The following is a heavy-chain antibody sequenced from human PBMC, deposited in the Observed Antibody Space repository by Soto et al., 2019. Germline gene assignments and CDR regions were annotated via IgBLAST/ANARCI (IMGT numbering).Heavy chain of an antibody. J-gene: IGHJ6*03. CDR2: IYYSGST. D-gene: IGHD2-15*01. Sequence: SETLSLTCTVSGGSISSSSYYWGWIRQPPGKGLEWIGSIYYSGSTYYNPSLKSRVTISVDTSKNQFSLKLSSVTAADTAVYYCARHRSDQDRYCSGGSCYPRYYYYYYMDVWGKGTTVTVSS. CDR1: GGSISSSSYY. CDR3: ARHRSDQDRYCSGGSCYPRYYYYYYMDV. V-gene: IGHV4-39*01.